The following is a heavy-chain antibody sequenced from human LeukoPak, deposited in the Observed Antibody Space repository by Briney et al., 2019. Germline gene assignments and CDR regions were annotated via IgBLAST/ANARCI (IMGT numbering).Heavy chain of an antibody. D-gene: IGHD3-3*01. CDR1: GFPFSSYA. V-gene: IGHV3-23*01. J-gene: IGHJ3*02. CDR3: AKTIFGVPSDGFDI. CDR2: ESDCRATT. Sequence: GGSLRLSCAASGFPFSSYAMIELPHAPGRGLEWVSCESDCRATTHYADSVKGRFTIPRVNSKHTLYLQMNSLRADDTAVYSRAKTIFGVPSDGFDIWGQGTMVTVSS.